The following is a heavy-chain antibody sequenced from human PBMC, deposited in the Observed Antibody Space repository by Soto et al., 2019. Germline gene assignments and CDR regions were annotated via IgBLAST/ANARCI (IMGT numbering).Heavy chain of an antibody. CDR1: GFTFSDHY. D-gene: IGHD5-18*01. Sequence: EVQLVESGGGLVQPGGSLRLSCAASGFTFSDHYVDWVRQAPGKGLEWVARIRNKANSYSTEYAASAKGRFTISRDDSKNLGYLQMSSLKTEDTAVYYCARIRLGGYPLKYFDYWGQGTLVTVSS. V-gene: IGHV3-72*01. J-gene: IGHJ4*02. CDR2: IRNKANSYST. CDR3: ARIRLGGYPLKYFDY.